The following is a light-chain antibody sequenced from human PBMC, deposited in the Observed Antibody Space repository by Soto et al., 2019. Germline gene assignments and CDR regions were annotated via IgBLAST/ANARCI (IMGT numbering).Light chain of an antibody. J-gene: IGLJ2*01. V-gene: IGLV2-14*01. CDR2: EVS. Sequence: QSALTQPASVSGSPGQSITISCTGTGSDVGGYNHVSWYQQYPGKAPKLIIYEVSDRPSGVSNRFSGSKSDNTASLTISGLQAEDEADYYCSSFTRSSTLVFGGGTKLTVL. CDR3: SSFTRSSTLV. CDR1: GSDVGGYNH.